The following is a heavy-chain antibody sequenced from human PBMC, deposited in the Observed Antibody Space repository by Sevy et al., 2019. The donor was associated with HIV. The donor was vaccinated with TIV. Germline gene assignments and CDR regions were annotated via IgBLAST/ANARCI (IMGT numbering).Heavy chain of an antibody. Sequence: GGSLRLSCAASGFTVSSNYMSWVRQAPGKGLEWVSVIYSGGSTYYADSVKGRFTISRDNSKNTLYLQMNSLRAEDTAVYYCARYHTGELSLYFDYWGQGTLVTVSS. CDR3: ARYHTGELSLYFDY. CDR1: GFTVSSNY. V-gene: IGHV3-53*01. J-gene: IGHJ4*02. CDR2: IYSGGST. D-gene: IGHD3-16*02.